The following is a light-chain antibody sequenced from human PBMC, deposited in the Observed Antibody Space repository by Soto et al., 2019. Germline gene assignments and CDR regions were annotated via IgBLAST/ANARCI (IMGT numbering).Light chain of an antibody. V-gene: IGKV3-20*01. Sequence: EIVLTQSPGTLSLSPGERATLSCRASQSVSNNYLAWYQQKPGQAPRRLIYGASSRATGIPDRVSGSGSGTDFTLTISRLEPEDFAVYYCQQYGSSPLTFGGGTKVDIK. J-gene: IGKJ4*01. CDR3: QQYGSSPLT. CDR2: GAS. CDR1: QSVSNNY.